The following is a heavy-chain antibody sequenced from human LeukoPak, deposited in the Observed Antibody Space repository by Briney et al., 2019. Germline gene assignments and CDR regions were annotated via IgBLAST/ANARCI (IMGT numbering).Heavy chain of an antibody. V-gene: IGHV1-2*02. Sequence: ASVKVSCKASGYTFTGYYMHWVRQAPGQGLEWMGWINPNSGGTNYAQKFQGRVTMTRDTSISTAYMELSRLRSDDTAVYYCARDGQRSSPGRNLFDPWGQGTLVTVSS. CDR2: INPNSGGT. J-gene: IGHJ5*02. CDR1: GYTFTGYY. CDR3: ARDGQRSSPGRNLFDP. D-gene: IGHD5/OR15-5a*01.